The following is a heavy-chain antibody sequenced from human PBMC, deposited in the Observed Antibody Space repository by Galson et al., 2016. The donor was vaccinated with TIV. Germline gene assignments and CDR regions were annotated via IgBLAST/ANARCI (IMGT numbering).Heavy chain of an antibody. CDR3: ARGTAAGTFGY. V-gene: IGHV4-4*07. D-gene: IGHD6-25*01. Sequence: LSLTCTISGEPISFFYWSWIRQGADRGLEWIGRINFRGTTNYNPSLRSRVTMSVDTSENHVFLNLTSVTAADTAVYYFARGTAAGTFGYWGQGTLVAVS. J-gene: IGHJ4*02. CDR1: GEPISFFY. CDR2: INFRGTT.